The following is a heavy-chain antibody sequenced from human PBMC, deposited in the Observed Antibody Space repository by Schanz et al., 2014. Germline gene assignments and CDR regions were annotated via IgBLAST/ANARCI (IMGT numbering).Heavy chain of an antibody. D-gene: IGHD5-12*01. CDR3: ARGIGGYGANNDFDY. CDR1: GFIFSSYG. CDR2: ISASGGST. Sequence: QVQLVESGGGVVQPGRSLRLSCAASGFIFSSYGLHWVRQAPGKGLEWVSTISASGGSTYYADSVKGRFTISRDNSKNTLYLQMNTLRAEDTAVYSCARGIGGYGANNDFDYWGQGTLVTVSS. J-gene: IGHJ4*02. V-gene: IGHV3-NL1*01.